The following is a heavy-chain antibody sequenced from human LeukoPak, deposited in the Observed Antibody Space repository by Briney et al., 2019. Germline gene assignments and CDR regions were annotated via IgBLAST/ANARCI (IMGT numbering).Heavy chain of an antibody. CDR1: GFTFSSYS. CDR3: ARGLTVMTTVT. V-gene: IGHV3-21*01. J-gene: IGHJ5*02. Sequence: GGSLRLSCAASGFTFSSYSMNWVRQAPGKGLQWVSSISSSSLYIYYADSVKGRFTISRDNAKNSLYLQMNSLRAEDTAVYYCARGLTVMTTVTWGQGTLVTVSS. D-gene: IGHD4-11*01. CDR2: ISSSSLYI.